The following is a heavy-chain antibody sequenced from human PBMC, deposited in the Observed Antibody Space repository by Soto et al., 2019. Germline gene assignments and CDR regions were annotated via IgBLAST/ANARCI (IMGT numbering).Heavy chain of an antibody. V-gene: IGHV3-30-3*01. J-gene: IGHJ4*02. CDR3: ARDTYYDSSGSDY. Sequence: GGSLRLSCAASGFTFSSYAMHWVRQAPGKGLEWVAVISYDGSNKYYADSVKGRFTISRDNSKNTPYLQMNSLRAEDTAVYYCARDTYYDSSGSDYWGQGTLVTVSS. CDR1: GFTFSSYA. CDR2: ISYDGSNK. D-gene: IGHD3-22*01.